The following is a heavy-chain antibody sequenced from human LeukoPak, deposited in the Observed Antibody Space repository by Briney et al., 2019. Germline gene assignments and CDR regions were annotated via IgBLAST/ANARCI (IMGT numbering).Heavy chain of an antibody. CDR1: GFTFSSYS. CDR3: ARDKKGIVGAIGLTSRVAFDY. V-gene: IGHV3-48*04. J-gene: IGHJ4*02. Sequence: GGSLRLSCAASGFTFSSYSMNWVRQAPGKGLEWVSYISSSSSTIYYADSVKGRFTISRDNAKNSLYLQMNSLRAEDTAVYYCARDKKGIVGAIGLTSRVAFDYWGQGTLVTVPS. D-gene: IGHD1-26*01. CDR2: ISSSSSTI.